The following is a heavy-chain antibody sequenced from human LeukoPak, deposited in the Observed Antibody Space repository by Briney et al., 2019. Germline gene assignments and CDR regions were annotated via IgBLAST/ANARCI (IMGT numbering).Heavy chain of an antibody. J-gene: IGHJ4*02. CDR3: ARDHVPLVVPDAIPGIFDC. CDR1: GFTFSSYS. Sequence: PGGSLRLSCEASGFTFSSYSMNWVRRAPGKGLEWVSYISNSSSTIYYADSVKGRFTISRDNAKNSLYLHMNSLRADDTAVYYCARDHVPLVVPDAIPGIFDCWGQGTLATVSS. D-gene: IGHD2-2*02. V-gene: IGHV3-48*04. CDR2: ISNSSSTI.